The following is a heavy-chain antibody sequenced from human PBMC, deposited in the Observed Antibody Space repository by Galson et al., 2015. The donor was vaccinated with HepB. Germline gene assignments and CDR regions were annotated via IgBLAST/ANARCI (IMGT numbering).Heavy chain of an antibody. CDR2: ISGSSSYI. D-gene: IGHD3-22*01. Sequence: LRLSCAASGFTFSSYSMNWVRQAPGKGLEWVSSISGSSSYIYYADSVKGRFTISRDNAKNSLYLQMNSLRAEDTAVYYCARVGYDSSGPYYYYYMDVWGKGTTVTVSS. CDR1: GFTFSSYS. J-gene: IGHJ6*03. V-gene: IGHV3-21*01. CDR3: ARVGYDSSGPYYYYYMDV.